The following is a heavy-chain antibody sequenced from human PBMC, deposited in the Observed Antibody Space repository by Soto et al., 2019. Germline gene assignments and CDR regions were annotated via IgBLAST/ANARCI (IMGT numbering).Heavy chain of an antibody. CDR2: ISYSGST. D-gene: IGHD4-4*01. J-gene: IGHJ4*02. CDR1: GGSISSGGYY. Sequence: SETLSLTCTVSGGSISSGGYYWSWIRQHPGKGLEWIGYISYSGSTYYNPSLESRVTISVDRSKNQFSLKLSSVTAADTAVYYCARGMTTVTTLDYWGQGTLVTVSS. V-gene: IGHV4-31*03. CDR3: ARGMTTVTTLDY.